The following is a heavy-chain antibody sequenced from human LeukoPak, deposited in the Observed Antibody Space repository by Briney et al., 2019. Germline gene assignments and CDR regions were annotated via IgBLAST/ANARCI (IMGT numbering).Heavy chain of an antibody. CDR3: ARVPKHYDILTGYFDAFDI. CDR1: GYTFTSYY. V-gene: IGHV1-46*01. D-gene: IGHD3-9*01. Sequence: GASVKVSCKASGYTFTSYYMHWVRQAPGQGLEWMGIINPSGGSTSYAQKFQGRVTMTRDTSTSTVCMELSSLRSEDTAVYYCARVPKHYDILTGYFDAFDIWGQGTMVTVSS. CDR2: INPSGGST. J-gene: IGHJ3*02.